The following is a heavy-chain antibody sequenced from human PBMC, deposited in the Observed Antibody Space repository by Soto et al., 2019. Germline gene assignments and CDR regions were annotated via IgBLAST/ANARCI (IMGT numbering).Heavy chain of an antibody. V-gene: IGHV3-74*01. Sequence: PGGSLRLSCAASGFTFYNYWMHWVRQAPGQGLVWVSRINSDGSSTSYADSVKGRFTISRDNAKKTLYLQMSSLKAEDTAVYYCATLYIDDYWGQGSLVTVSS. CDR3: ATLYIDDY. D-gene: IGHD2-8*01. CDR1: GFTFYNYW. CDR2: INSDGSST. J-gene: IGHJ4*02.